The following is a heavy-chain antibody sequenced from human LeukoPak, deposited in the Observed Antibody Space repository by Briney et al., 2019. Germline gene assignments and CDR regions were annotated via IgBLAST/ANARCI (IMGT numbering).Heavy chain of an antibody. D-gene: IGHD3-22*01. CDR2: INTKTGDP. CDR3: ARTDEVVSEAFDI. CDR1: GYTFTTYP. J-gene: IGHJ3*02. Sequence: ASVKVSCKASGYTFTTYPMNWVRQAPGQGLEWMGWINTKTGDPTYAQGFTGRFVFSLDTSVSTAYLQISSLKAEDTAVYYCARTDEVVSEAFDIWGQGTMVTVSS. V-gene: IGHV7-4-1*02.